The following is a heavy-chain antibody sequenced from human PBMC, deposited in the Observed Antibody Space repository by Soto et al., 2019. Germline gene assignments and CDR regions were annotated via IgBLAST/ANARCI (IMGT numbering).Heavy chain of an antibody. CDR1: GYTFTNYA. CDR2: INAGNGNT. CDR3: ARSTSWYVFAY. V-gene: IGHV1-3*01. Sequence: QVQLVQSGAEVKKPGASVKVSCKASGYTFTNYAMHWVRQAPGQRLEWMGWINAGNGNTKHSQKFQGRVTITRDASGSIAYMELSSLRSEATAVYCCARSTSWYVFAYWGQGALVTVSS. D-gene: IGHD6-19*01. J-gene: IGHJ4*02.